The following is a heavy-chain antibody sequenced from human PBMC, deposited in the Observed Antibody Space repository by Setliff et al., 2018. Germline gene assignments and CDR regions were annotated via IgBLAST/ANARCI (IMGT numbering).Heavy chain of an antibody. CDR3: SRFGLYYEAVYGGGDYYYYGMDV. CDR1: GYTLTELS. D-gene: IGHD3-16*01. CDR2: FDPEDGET. Sequence: ASVKVSCKVSGYTLTELSMHWVRQAPGKGLEWMGGFDPEDGETIYAQKFQGRATMTEDTSTDTAYMELSSLRSEDTAVYYCSRFGLYYEAVYGGGDYYYYGMDVWGQGTTVTVSS. J-gene: IGHJ6*02. V-gene: IGHV1-24*01.